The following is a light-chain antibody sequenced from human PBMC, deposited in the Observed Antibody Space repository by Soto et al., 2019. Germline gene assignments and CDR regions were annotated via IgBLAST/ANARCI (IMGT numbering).Light chain of an antibody. Sequence: DIQMTQSPSSLSASVGESVTFTCRASQSISYSLNWFQQKPGKAPKVLIYAASSLPSGVPSRFSGSGSGTEFTLTINSLQREDFATYYCQHTYDTPAFGGGTTVQVK. CDR1: QSISYS. J-gene: IGKJ4*01. CDR2: AAS. V-gene: IGKV1-39*01. CDR3: QHTYDTPA.